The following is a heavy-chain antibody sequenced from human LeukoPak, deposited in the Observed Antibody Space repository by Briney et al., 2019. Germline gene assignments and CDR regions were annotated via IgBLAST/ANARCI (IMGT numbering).Heavy chain of an antibody. D-gene: IGHD6-6*01. J-gene: IGHJ5*02. V-gene: IGHV4-39*07. CDR1: GGSISSSSYY. CDR3: ARTSSRLYNWFDP. CDR2: IYYSGST. Sequence: PSETLSLTCTVSGGSISSSSYYWGWIRQPPGKGLEWIGSIYYSGSTYYNPSLKSRVTISVDTSKNQFSLKLSSVTAADTAVYYCARTSSRLYNWFDPWGQGTLVTVSS.